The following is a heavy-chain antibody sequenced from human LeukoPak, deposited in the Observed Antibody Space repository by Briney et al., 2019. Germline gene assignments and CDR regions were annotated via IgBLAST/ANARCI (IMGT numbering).Heavy chain of an antibody. D-gene: IGHD3-9*01. V-gene: IGHV4-59*11. CDR3: ARVFYYDILTGSMYWYLDL. CDR1: GGFHRGHS. J-gene: IGHJ2*01. Sequence: SETLALTCTVCGGFHRGHSWSWLRQSRGKGLECIGYVYHSGTTNYNPSLSSRVTISADTSRDQSSLRLTSVTAADSAVYYCARVFYYDILTGSMYWYLDLWGRGNLVTVSS. CDR2: VYHSGTT.